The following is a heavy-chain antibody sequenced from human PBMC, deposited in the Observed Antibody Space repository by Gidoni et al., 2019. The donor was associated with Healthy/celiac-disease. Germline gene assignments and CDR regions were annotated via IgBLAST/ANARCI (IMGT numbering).Heavy chain of an antibody. CDR3: ARVGPEQLGRTEYYFDY. J-gene: IGHJ4*02. CDR2: INPNSGGT. V-gene: IGHV1-2*02. CDR1: GYTFTGYY. Sequence: QVQLVQSAAELKKPGASVKVSCNASGYTFTGYYMNWVRPAQGKGLEWMGWINPNSGGTNYAQKFQGRVTMTRDTSISTAYMGLSRLRSDDAAVYYCARVGPEQLGRTEYYFDYWGQGTLVTVSS. D-gene: IGHD6-13*01.